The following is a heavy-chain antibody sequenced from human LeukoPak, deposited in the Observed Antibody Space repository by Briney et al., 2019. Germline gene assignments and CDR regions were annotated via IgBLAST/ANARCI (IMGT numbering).Heavy chain of an antibody. V-gene: IGHV1-69*04. Sequence: SVKVSCKPSGGTFSSYAISWVRQAPGQGLEWMGRIIPISGITSYAQKFQGRVTITADKSTSAAYMNLSSLTSADTAVFYCARDTAGDDSGAFDIWGRGTMVTVSS. CDR1: GGTFSSYA. J-gene: IGHJ3*02. CDR3: ARDTAGDDSGAFDI. D-gene: IGHD5-24*01. CDR2: IIPISGIT.